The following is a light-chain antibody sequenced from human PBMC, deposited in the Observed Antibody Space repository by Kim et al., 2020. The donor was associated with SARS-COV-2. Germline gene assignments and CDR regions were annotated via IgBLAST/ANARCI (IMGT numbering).Light chain of an antibody. CDR2: DAS. CDR1: QGISNY. Sequence: SASVGDRVTIPCRASQGISNYLAWYQQKPGKVPKLLIYDASTLRSGVPSRFSGSGSGTDFTLTISSLQPEDVATYYCQKYNSVPYTFGQGTKLEI. J-gene: IGKJ2*01. V-gene: IGKV1-27*01. CDR3: QKYNSVPYT.